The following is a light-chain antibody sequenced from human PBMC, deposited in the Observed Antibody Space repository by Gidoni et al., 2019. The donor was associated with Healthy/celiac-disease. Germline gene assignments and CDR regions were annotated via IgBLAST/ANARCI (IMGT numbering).Light chain of an antibody. CDR2: AAS. Sequence: AIQMTQSPSSLSASVGDRVTITCRASQGIRNYLDWYQQKPGKAPKLLIYAASSLQSRVPSRFSGSGSSTDISLTKSSLQPEDFATYCCIQGDSFGQGTKLEIK. J-gene: IGKJ2*01. CDR1: QGIRNY. CDR3: IQGDS. V-gene: IGKV1-6*01.